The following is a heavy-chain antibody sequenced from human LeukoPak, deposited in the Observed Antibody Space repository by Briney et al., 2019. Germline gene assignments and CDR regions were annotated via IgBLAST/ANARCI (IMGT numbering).Heavy chain of an antibody. J-gene: IGHJ4*02. CDR1: GFTFSSYA. V-gene: IGHV3-23*01. CDR3: ALYYGSGSYRPRYFDY. Sequence: GGSLRLSCAASGFTFSSYAMSWVRQAPGKGLEWVSAISGSGGSTYYADSVKGRFTISSDNSKNTLYLQMNSLRAEDTAVYYCALYYGSGSYRPRYFDYWGQGTLVTVSS. CDR2: ISGSGGST. D-gene: IGHD3-10*01.